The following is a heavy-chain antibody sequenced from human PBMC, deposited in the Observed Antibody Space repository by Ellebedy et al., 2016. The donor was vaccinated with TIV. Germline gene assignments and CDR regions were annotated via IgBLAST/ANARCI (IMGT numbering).Heavy chain of an antibody. CDR1: GFIFSDYD. CDR3: ARDGNSWPIGS. Sequence: GESLKISXAGSGFIFSDYDMHWVRQAPGKGLEWVSAISHSGTNTYYADSLKGRFTISRDNANNSLFLQMNSLRVEDTAVYFCARDGNSWPIGSWGQGTLVTVSS. D-gene: IGHD2/OR15-2a*01. CDR2: ISHSGTNT. J-gene: IGHJ4*02. V-gene: IGHV3-21*01.